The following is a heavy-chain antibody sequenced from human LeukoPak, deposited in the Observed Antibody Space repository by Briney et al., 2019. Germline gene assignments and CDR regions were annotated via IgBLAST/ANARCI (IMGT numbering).Heavy chain of an antibody. V-gene: IGHV3-49*04. CDR2: IGSKAYGGTT. CDR1: GFTFGDYA. J-gene: IGHJ4*02. Sequence: GGSLRLSCTASGFTFGDYAMSWVRQAPGKGLEWVGFIGSKAYGGTTEYAASVKGRFTISRDDSKTIAYLQMNVLQTEDTAVYYCTREDGYNRRFDYWGQGTLVTVSS. CDR3: TREDGYNRRFDY. D-gene: IGHD5-24*01.